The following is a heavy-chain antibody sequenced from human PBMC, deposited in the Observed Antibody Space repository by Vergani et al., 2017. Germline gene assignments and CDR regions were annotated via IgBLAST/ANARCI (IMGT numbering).Heavy chain of an antibody. J-gene: IGHJ6*03. CDR1: GGSIRSTFYY. D-gene: IGHD6-13*01. CDR3: ARHKEQLVPGNYYYYYYKDV. Sequence: QLQLQESDPGLVKPSETLSLTCTVSGGSIRSTFYYWGWIRQPPGKGLEWIGTIYYSGSTYYNPSLKSRVTISVDTSKNQFSLKLNSVTAADTAVYYCARHKEQLVPGNYYYYYYKDVWGKEATVTVS. CDR2: IYYSGST. V-gene: IGHV4-39*01.